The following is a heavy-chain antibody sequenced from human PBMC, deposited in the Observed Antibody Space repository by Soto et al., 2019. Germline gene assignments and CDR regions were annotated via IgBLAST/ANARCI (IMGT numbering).Heavy chain of an antibody. V-gene: IGHV4-31*03. Sequence: QVQLQESGPGLVKPSQTLSLACTVSDGSVSRGGYYWSWLRQSPGKGLEWIGNIYYTGRTYYNPSLKSRVTISLETSKRQFSLWLASVSAADTALYYCAREGSYHYFDYWGQGALVTVSS. J-gene: IGHJ4*02. CDR1: DGSVSRGGYY. D-gene: IGHD1-26*01. CDR3: AREGSYHYFDY. CDR2: IYYTGRT.